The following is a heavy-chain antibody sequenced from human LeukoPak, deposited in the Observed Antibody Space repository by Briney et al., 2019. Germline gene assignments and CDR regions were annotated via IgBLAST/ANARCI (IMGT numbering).Heavy chain of an antibody. V-gene: IGHV1-3*03. D-gene: IGHD5/OR15-5a*01. CDR2: INAGNGNT. CDR3: ARDGRSRVSTHYYYYYMDV. Sequence: GASVKVSCKASGYTFTSYAMHWVRQAPGQRLEWMGWINAGNGNTKYSQEFQGRVTITRDTSASTAYMELSSLRSEDMAVYYCARDGRSRVSTHYYYYYMDVWGKGTTVTVSS. J-gene: IGHJ6*03. CDR1: GYTFTSYA.